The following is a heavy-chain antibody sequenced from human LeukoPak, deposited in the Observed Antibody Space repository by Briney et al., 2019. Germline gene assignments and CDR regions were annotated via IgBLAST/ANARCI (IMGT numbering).Heavy chain of an antibody. CDR2: IYYSGST. Sequence: SETLSLTRTVSGGSISSYYWSWFRQPPGKGLEWIGYIYYSGSTNYNPSLKSRVTISVDTSKNQFSLKLSSVTAADTAVYYCARVGEVSFYYYYGMDVWGKGTTVTVSS. CDR1: GGSISSYY. V-gene: IGHV4-59*01. CDR3: ARVGEVSFYYYYGMDV. J-gene: IGHJ6*04.